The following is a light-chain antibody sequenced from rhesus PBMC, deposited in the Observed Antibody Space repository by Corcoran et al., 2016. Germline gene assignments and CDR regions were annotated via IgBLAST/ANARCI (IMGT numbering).Light chain of an antibody. J-gene: IGKJ1*01. V-gene: IGKV1S14*01. CDR3: QQHNSYPPT. CDR1: QGISHY. Sequence: DIQMTQSPSSLSASVGDTVTITCRASQGISHYLAWYQQQPGKAPKTLIYYASNLESGVPSRFSGSGSGTYFTLTISSLQPEDFATYYCQQHNSYPPTFGQGTKVEIK. CDR2: YAS.